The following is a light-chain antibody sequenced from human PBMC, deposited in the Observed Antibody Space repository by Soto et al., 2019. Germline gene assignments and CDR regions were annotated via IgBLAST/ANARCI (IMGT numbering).Light chain of an antibody. CDR3: QQYGGSRWT. J-gene: IGKJ1*01. CDR2: GAS. Sequence: EIVLTQSPGTLSLSPGERATLSCRASQSVSSTYLAWYQQKPGQAPRLLIYGASNMATGIPDRFSGSGSGINVTLTSSRLEPEDFAVYYCQQYGGSRWTFGQGTRVDI. V-gene: IGKV3-20*01. CDR1: QSVSSTY.